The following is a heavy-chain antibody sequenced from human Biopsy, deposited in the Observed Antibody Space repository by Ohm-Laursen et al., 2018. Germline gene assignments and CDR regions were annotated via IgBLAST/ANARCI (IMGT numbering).Heavy chain of an antibody. Sequence: GTLSLTWTVSRDSISNYYWTWIRQSPGKGLEWIGYIYYTGSTNYNPSVKSRVTISVGTSKNQFSLKLNSVTAADTAVYFCARDSRGGHLNTTLITGKNLDSWGQGILVTVSS. J-gene: IGHJ4*02. CDR1: RDSISNYY. D-gene: IGHD3-16*01. CDR2: IYYTGST. V-gene: IGHV4-59*01. CDR3: ARDSRGGHLNTTLITGKNLDS.